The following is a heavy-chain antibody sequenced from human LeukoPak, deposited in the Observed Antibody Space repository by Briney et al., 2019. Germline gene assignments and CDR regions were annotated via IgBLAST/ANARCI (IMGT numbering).Heavy chain of an antibody. CDR2: IYYSGST. CDR1: GGSISSSSYS. V-gene: IGHV4-39*01. D-gene: IGHD2-2*01. J-gene: IGHJ4*02. Sequence: SETLSLTCTVSGGSISSSSYSWGWIRQPPGKGLEWIGSIYYSGSTYYNPSLKSRVTISVDTSKNQFSLKLSSVTAADTAVCYCARHPLTYCSSTSCYGWGQGTLVTVSS. CDR3: ARHPLTYCSSTSCYG.